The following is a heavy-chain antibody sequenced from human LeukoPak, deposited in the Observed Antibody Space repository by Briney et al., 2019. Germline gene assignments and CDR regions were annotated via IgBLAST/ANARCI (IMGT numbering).Heavy chain of an antibody. CDR3: ARDNGVGAARPSAFDI. Sequence: SETLSLTCTVSGGSINHYYWGWIRQPPGKGLEWIGYIYYSGSTSYIGSTNYNPSLKSRVTISVDTSKNQFFLKLTSVTAADTAVYYCARDNGVGAARPSAFDIWGQGTMVTVSS. J-gene: IGHJ3*02. D-gene: IGHD6-6*01. CDR2: IYYSGSTSYIGST. CDR1: GGSINHYY. V-gene: IGHV4-59*01.